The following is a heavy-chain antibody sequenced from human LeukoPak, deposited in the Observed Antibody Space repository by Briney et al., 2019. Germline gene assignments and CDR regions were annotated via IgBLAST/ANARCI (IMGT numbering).Heavy chain of an antibody. J-gene: IGHJ6*02. V-gene: IGHV4-30-4*01. CDR1: GGSLSSGVYC. D-gene: IGHD3-10*01. Sequence: SGTLSLTCTVSGGSLSSGVYCWGWIRQPPGEGREWIGYILYSGSTYYNPYLKSRVSISVDTSKNQFSLKLSSVTAADTAVYYCARGGDYYGSGSYFYGMDVWGQGTTVTVSS. CDR3: ARGGDYYGSGSYFYGMDV. CDR2: ILYSGST.